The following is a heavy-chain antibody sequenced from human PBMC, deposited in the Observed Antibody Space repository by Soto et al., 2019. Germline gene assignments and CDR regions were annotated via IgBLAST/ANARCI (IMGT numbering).Heavy chain of an antibody. V-gene: IGHV4-4*07. J-gene: IGHJ6*02. D-gene: IGHD2-2*01. CDR2: IYSSGST. Sequence: PSETLSLTYTVSGGSISNYYWTWIRQPAGKGLEWIGRIYSSGSTNYNPSLKSRVTMSVDTSKNQFSLKLSSVTAADTAVYYCARDPSRYCSSTSCYYMDVWGQGTTVTVSS. CDR3: ARDPSRYCSSTSCYYMDV. CDR1: GGSISNYY.